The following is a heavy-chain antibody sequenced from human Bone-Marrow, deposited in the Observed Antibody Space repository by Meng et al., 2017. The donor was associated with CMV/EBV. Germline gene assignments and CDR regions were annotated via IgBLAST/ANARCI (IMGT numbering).Heavy chain of an antibody. V-gene: IGHV3-30*03. CDR1: GFTFSTYA. D-gene: IGHD2-2*02. CDR2: ITHDGVYK. Sequence: GGSLRLSCAASGFTFSTYAMSWVRQAPGKGLECVAQITHDGVYKYYADSVKGRFTVSRDNSKNTLYLQMNSLRPEDTAVYYCARELYIVAYYYGLDVWGQGTTVTVSS. J-gene: IGHJ6*02. CDR3: ARELYIVAYYYGLDV.